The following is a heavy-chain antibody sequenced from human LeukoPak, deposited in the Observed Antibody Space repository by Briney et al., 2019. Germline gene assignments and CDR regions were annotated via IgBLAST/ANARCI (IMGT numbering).Heavy chain of an antibody. J-gene: IGHJ4*02. CDR1: GGSISSYY. D-gene: IGHD6-13*01. Sequence: PSETLSLTCTVSGGSISSYYWSWIRQPPGKGLEWIGYIYYSGSTNYNPSLKSRVTISVDTSKNQFSLKLSSVTAADTAVYYCARAAPYSSRYYFDYWGQGTLVTVSS. CDR3: ARAAPYSSRYYFDY. CDR2: IYYSGST. V-gene: IGHV4-59*01.